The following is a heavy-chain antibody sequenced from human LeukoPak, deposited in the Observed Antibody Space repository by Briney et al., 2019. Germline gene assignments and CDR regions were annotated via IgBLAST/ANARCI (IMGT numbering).Heavy chain of an antibody. D-gene: IGHD5-12*01. J-gene: IGHJ4*02. V-gene: IGHV3-23*01. CDR2: ISGSGGST. CDR1: GFTFSSYA. Sequence: PGGSLRLSCAASGFTFSSYAMSWVRQAPGKGLEWASAISGSGGSTYYADSVKGRFTISRDNSKNTLYLQMNSLRAEDTAVYYCAKARGYSGYELQFDYWGQGTLVTVSS. CDR3: AKARGYSGYELQFDY.